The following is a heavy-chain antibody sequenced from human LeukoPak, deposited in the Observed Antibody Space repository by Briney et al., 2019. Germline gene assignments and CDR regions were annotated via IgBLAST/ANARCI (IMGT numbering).Heavy chain of an antibody. J-gene: IGHJ3*02. CDR2: IYYSGST. V-gene: IGHV4-59*08. Sequence: SETLSLTCTVSGGSISSYYWSWIRQPPGKGLEWIGYIYYSGSTNYNPSLKSRVTISVDTSKNQFSLKLSSVTAADTAVYYCARLERGEGETGIAAAGTSAFDIWGQGTMVTVSS. D-gene: IGHD6-13*01. CDR1: GGSISSYY. CDR3: ARLERGEGETGIAAAGTSAFDI.